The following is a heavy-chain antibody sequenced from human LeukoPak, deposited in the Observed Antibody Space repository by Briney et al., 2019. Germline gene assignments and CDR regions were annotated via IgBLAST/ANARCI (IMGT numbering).Heavy chain of an antibody. J-gene: IGHJ3*02. CDR1: GFTFSNYW. D-gene: IGHD2-8*01. V-gene: IGHV3-7*01. Sequence: GGSLRLSCVASGFTFSNYWMSWVRQAPGKGLEWMANIKQDGSEKYYVDSVKGRFTISRDNAKNSLYLQMNSLRAEDTAVYYCASPREYCTNGVCSYAFDIWGQGTMVTVSS. CDR3: ASPREYCTNGVCSYAFDI. CDR2: IKQDGSEK.